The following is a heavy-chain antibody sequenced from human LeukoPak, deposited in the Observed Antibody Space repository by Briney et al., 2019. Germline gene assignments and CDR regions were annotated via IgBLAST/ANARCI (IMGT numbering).Heavy chain of an antibody. D-gene: IGHD5-24*01. CDR3: ARSEMATMTYYYMDV. CDR2: INPSGGST. Sequence: AAAVTDSCKVSGYILIELSMHWVRQAPGQGLEWMGIINPSGGSTSYAQKFQGRVTMTRDMSTSTVYMELSRLRSEDTAVYYCARSEMATMTYYYMDVWGKGTTVTVSS. CDR1: GYILIELS. J-gene: IGHJ6*03. V-gene: IGHV1-46*01.